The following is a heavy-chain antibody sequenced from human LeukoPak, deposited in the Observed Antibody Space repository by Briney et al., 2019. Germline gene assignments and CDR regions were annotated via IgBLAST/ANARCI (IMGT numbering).Heavy chain of an antibody. CDR3: ARDLRGGNFDY. CDR1: GFTVSTNY. V-gene: IGHV3-53*04. J-gene: IGHJ4*02. CDR2: IYSGDST. D-gene: IGHD2-15*01. Sequence: GGSLRLFCAASGFTVSTNYMSWVRQAPGKGLEWVSVIYSGDSTYYADSVKGRFTISRHSSKNTLYLQMNSLRAEDTAVYYCARDLRGGNFDYWGQGTLVTVSS.